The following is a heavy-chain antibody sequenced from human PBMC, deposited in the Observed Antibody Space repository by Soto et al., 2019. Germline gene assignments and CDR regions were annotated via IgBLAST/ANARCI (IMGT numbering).Heavy chain of an antibody. D-gene: IGHD3-16*01. Sequence: PSETLSLTCVVSGASISSGEYAWNWVRQPPGKGLEWLGYIYNNGGSYYNPSLKSRVSISLDRSKNHFSLRLDSVTAADTALYFCARGDKNNDYYFDHWGQGTLVTRLL. J-gene: IGHJ4*02. V-gene: IGHV4-30-2*01. CDR1: GASISSGEYA. CDR2: IYNNGGS. CDR3: ARGDKNNDYYFDH.